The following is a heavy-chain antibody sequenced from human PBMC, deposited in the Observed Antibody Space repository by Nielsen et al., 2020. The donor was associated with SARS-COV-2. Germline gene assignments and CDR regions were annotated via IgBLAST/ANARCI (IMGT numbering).Heavy chain of an antibody. Sequence: SLKISCAASGFTFDDYAMHWVRQAPGKGLEWVSGISWNSGSIGYADSVKGRFTISRDNAKNSLYLQMNSLRAEDTALYYCASLGAILPLDYWGQGTLVTVSS. J-gene: IGHJ4*02. CDR1: GFTFDDYA. V-gene: IGHV3-9*01. D-gene: IGHD1-26*01. CDR3: ASLGAILPLDY. CDR2: ISWNSGSI.